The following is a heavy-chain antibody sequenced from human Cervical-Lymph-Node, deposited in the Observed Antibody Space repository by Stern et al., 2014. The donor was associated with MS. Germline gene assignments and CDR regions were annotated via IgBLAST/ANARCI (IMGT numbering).Heavy chain of an antibody. V-gene: IGHV5-51*01. D-gene: IGHD3-22*01. CDR1: GYTFSNFW. CDR2: IYLADSDT. Sequence: EVQLLESGAEVKKPGESLKISCRTSGYTFSNFWIGWVRQMPGKGLEWVWAIYLADSDTTYSPSFQGQVTISADESISTAYLQWRSLKASDTAMYYCVRRRDSAGYDTFDLWGQGTMLIVSS. CDR3: VRRRDSAGYDTFDL. J-gene: IGHJ3*01.